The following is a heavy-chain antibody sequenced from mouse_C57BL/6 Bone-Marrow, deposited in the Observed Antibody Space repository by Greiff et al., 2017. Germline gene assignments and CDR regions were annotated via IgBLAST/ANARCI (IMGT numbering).Heavy chain of an antibody. D-gene: IGHD1-1*01. J-gene: IGHJ1*03. CDR3: ARQGHYVLWYFDV. V-gene: IGHV5-6*01. CDR1: GFTFSSYG. CDR2: ISSGGSYT. Sequence: EVKLVESGGDLVKPGGSLKLSCAASGFTFSSYGMSWVRQTPDKRLEWVATISSGGSYTYYPDSVKGRFTISRDNAKNTLYLQMSSLKSEDTAMYYCARQGHYVLWYFDVWGTGTTVTVSS.